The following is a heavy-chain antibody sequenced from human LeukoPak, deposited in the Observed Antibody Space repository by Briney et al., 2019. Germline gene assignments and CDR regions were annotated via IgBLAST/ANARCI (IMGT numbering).Heavy chain of an antibody. Sequence: SETLSLTCTVSGYSISSGYYWGWIRQPPGKGLEWIGSIYHSGSTYYNPSLKSRVTMSVDTSKNQFSLKLSSVTAADTAVYYCARDLYSSSWYGAISAFDYWGQGTLVTVSS. J-gene: IGHJ4*02. CDR3: ARDLYSSSWYGAISAFDY. V-gene: IGHV4-38-2*02. D-gene: IGHD6-13*01. CDR2: IYHSGST. CDR1: GYSISSGYY.